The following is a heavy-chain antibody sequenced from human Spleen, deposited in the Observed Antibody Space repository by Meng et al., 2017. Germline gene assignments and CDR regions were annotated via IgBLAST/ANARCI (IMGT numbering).Heavy chain of an antibody. CDR1: GFTFSNAW. J-gene: IGHJ4*02. CDR3: ARDLPGDY. Sequence: GGSLRLSCAASGFTFSNAWMTWVRQAPGKWLEWISFIGSGGTTIYHADSVKGRFTISRDNAKNSLYLQMNSLRAEDTAVYYCARDLPGDYWGQGTLVTVSS. CDR2: IGSGGTTI. V-gene: IGHV3-48*04.